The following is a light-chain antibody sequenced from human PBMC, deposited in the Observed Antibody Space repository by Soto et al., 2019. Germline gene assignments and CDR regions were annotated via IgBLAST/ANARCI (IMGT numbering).Light chain of an antibody. V-gene: IGLV2-14*01. J-gene: IGLJ1*01. CDR3: SSYTSSSTV. CDR1: SSDVGGYNY. Sequence: QSALTQPASVSGSPGQSITISCTGTSSDVGGYNYVSWFQHHPGKAPKLIIYEVSYRPSGVSSRFSGSKSGNTASLTISGLQAEDEADYYCSSYTSSSTVFGTGTKLTVL. CDR2: EVS.